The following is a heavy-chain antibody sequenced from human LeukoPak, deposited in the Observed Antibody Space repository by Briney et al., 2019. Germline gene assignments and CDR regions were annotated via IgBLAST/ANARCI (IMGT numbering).Heavy chain of an antibody. D-gene: IGHD1-7*01. CDR1: GFTFSSYG. J-gene: IGHJ4*02. Sequence: GGSLRLPCAASGFTFSSYGMLWVSQAPGKGLERVAFIGFDGSKKYYADSVKGRFIISRDNSKDTLYLQMNSLRAEDTAAYFCAKDRDWNYYFDHWGQGTLVTVSS. CDR2: IGFDGSKK. V-gene: IGHV3-30*02. CDR3: AKDRDWNYYFDH.